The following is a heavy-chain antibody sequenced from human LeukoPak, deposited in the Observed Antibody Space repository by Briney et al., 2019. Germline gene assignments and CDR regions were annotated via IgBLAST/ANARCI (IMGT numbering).Heavy chain of an antibody. D-gene: IGHD2-15*01. V-gene: IGHV3-53*01. CDR3: ARGFARSDVGRWS. CDR2: IYSGGST. Sequence: PGGSLRLSCAASGFTVSSNYMSWVRQAPGKGLEWVSVIYSGGSTYYADSVKGRFTISRDNSKNTLYLQMNSLGAEDTAIYYCARGFARSDVGRWSWGQGTLVTVSS. J-gene: IGHJ5*02. CDR1: GFTVSSNY.